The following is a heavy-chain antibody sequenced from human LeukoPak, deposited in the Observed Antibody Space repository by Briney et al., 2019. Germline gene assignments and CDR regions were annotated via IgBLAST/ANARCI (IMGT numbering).Heavy chain of an antibody. Sequence: GGSLRLSCTVSGFTFSDYYMSWVRQAPGRGLEWVSYISSSGSMLHYADSVEGRFTISRDNAKNSLYLQMSSLRVEDTAVYYCTRRPYSSSWYYFDYWGQGTLVTVSS. CDR2: ISSSGSML. D-gene: IGHD6-13*01. CDR1: GFTFSDYY. V-gene: IGHV3-11*04. CDR3: TRRPYSSSWYYFDY. J-gene: IGHJ4*02.